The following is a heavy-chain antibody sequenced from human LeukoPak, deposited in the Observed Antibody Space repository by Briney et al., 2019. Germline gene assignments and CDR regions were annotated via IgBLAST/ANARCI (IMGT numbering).Heavy chain of an antibody. Sequence: GSLRLSCAASGFTFGTYAMAWVRQATGKGLEWVSVISGSGSSTYYADSVKGRFTISRDNSKNTLYLQMNSLRAEDTAAYYCAKRGYDSGGYYGYFDYWGQGILVTVSS. D-gene: IGHD3-22*01. CDR2: ISGSGSST. CDR3: AKRGYDSGGYYGYFDY. CDR1: GFTFGTYA. V-gene: IGHV3-23*01. J-gene: IGHJ4*02.